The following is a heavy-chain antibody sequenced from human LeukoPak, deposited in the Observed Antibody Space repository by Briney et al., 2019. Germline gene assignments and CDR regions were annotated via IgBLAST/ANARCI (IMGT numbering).Heavy chain of an antibody. Sequence: ASVTVSCKASGYTFTSYGNSWVRQAPGQGLEWMGWISAYNGNTNYAQKLQGRVTMTTDTSTSTAYMELRSLRSDDTVVYYCATGGGYSSSLVNNYWGQGTLVTVSS. CDR2: ISAYNGNT. CDR3: ATGGGYSSSLVNNY. J-gene: IGHJ4*02. D-gene: IGHD6-13*01. V-gene: IGHV1-18*01. CDR1: GYTFTSYG.